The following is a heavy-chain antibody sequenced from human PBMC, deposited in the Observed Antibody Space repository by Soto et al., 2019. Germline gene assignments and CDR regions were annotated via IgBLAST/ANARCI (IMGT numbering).Heavy chain of an antibody. CDR2: IDPSDSYT. Sequence: PGESLKISCQGSGYSFTSYWISWVRQMPGKGLEWMGRIDPSDSYTNYSPSFQGHVTISADKSISTAYLQWSSLKASDTAMYYCATGYSSSFYYYYGMDVWGQGTTVTVSS. V-gene: IGHV5-10-1*01. CDR3: ATGYSSSFYYYYGMDV. D-gene: IGHD6-6*01. CDR1: GYSFTSYW. J-gene: IGHJ6*02.